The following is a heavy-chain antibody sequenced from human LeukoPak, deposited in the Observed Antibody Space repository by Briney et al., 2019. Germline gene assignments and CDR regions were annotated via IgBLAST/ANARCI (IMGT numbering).Heavy chain of an antibody. V-gene: IGHV4-59*08. CDR1: GGSISSYY. Sequence: SETLSLTCAVSGGSISSYYWSWIRQPPGKGLEWIGYIYYSGSTYYNPSLKSRVTISVDTSKNQFSLKLSSVTAADTAVYYCARVTVLKISTVVRWFDPWGQGTLVTVSS. J-gene: IGHJ5*02. D-gene: IGHD4-17*01. CDR2: IYYSGST. CDR3: ARVTVLKISTVVRWFDP.